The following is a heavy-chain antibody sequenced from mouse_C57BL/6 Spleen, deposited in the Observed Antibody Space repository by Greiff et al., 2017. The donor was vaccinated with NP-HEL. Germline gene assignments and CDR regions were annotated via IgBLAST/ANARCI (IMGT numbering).Heavy chain of an antibody. CDR3: ARDRSGYYGSSYWFAY. D-gene: IGHD1-1*01. V-gene: IGHV5-4*01. Sequence: EVKLMESGGGLVKPGGSLKLSCAASGFTFSSYAMSWVRQTPEKRLEWVATISDGGSYTYYPDNVKGRFTISRDNAKNNLYLQMSHLKSEDTAMYYCARDRSGYYGSSYWFAYWGQGTLVTVSA. CDR2: ISDGGSYT. CDR1: GFTFSSYA. J-gene: IGHJ3*01.